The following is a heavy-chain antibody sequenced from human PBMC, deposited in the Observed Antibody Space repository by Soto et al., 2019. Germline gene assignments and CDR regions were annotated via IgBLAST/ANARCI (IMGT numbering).Heavy chain of an antibody. Sequence: LRLSCATSGFSFNDYAMYWVRQAPGQGLEWVAIISSDGHHQFYLDNLRGRFTVSRDNSKNTLYLQMNSLRPEDTAVYYCSRGTYYPQSSGLHADYWGPGTLVTVSS. CDR2: ISSDGHHQ. CDR1: GFSFNDYA. D-gene: IGHD3-22*01. CDR3: SRGTYYPQSSGLHADY. V-gene: IGHV3-30*03. J-gene: IGHJ4*02.